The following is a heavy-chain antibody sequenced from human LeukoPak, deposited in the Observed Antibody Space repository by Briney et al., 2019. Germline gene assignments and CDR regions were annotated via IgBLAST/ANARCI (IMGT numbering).Heavy chain of an antibody. J-gene: IGHJ4*02. Sequence: GASVKVSCKASGCTFTSYGISWVRQAPGQGLEWMGWISAYNGNTNYAQKLQGRVTMTTDTSTSTAYTELRSLRSDDTAVYYCARVGRDIVVVPAAIRTYYFDYWGQGTLVTVSS. CDR1: GCTFTSYG. CDR3: ARVGRDIVVVPAAIRTYYFDY. D-gene: IGHD2-2*02. V-gene: IGHV1-18*01. CDR2: ISAYNGNT.